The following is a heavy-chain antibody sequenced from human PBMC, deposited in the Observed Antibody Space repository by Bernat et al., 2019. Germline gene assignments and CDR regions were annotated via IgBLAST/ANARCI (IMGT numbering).Heavy chain of an antibody. D-gene: IGHD1-26*01. Sequence: QVQLQQSGPGLVKPSQTLSLTCAISGDTVSSNSAAWNWIRQSPSRGLEWLGRTYYRSKWYYDYAVSVKTQSPIHPQTPKSRFPRQLSSVPPGKTAVYYCTGGFRGGVGGFDYWGQGTLVTVSS. V-gene: IGHV6-1*01. J-gene: IGHJ4*02. CDR1: GDTVSSNSAA. CDR2: TYYRSKWYY. CDR3: TGGFRGGVGGFDY.